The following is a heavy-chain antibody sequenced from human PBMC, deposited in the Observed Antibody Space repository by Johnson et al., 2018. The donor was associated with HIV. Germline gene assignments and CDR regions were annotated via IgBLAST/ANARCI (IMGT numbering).Heavy chain of an antibody. CDR2: LFSGGST. Sequence: VQLVESGGGLVQPGGSLRLSCAASGFTVSSYYMTWVRQAPGKGLEWVSVLFSGGSTYYADSVKGRFTISRDNSKNTLYLQMNSLRAEDTAVYYCHNPSSWSPSGDFDIWGQGTMVTVSS. CDR3: HNPSSWSPSGDFDI. D-gene: IGHD6-13*01. V-gene: IGHV3-66*01. CDR1: GFTVSSYY. J-gene: IGHJ3*02.